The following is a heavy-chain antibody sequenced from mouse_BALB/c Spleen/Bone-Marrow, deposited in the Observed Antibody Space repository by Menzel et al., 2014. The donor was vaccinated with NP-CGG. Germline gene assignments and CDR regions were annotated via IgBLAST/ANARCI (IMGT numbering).Heavy chain of an antibody. CDR3: ARDYLYYFDY. CDR1: GLTFTDHY. Sequence: EVKLMESGGGLEQPGGFLRLSCATSGLTFTDHYMSLVRQPPGKALEWLGFIRNKANGYTTEYSASVKGRFTISRDNSQSIVYLQMNTLRAEDSATYYCARDYLYYFDYWGQGTTLAVSS. J-gene: IGHJ2*01. D-gene: IGHD2-1*01. CDR2: IRNKANGYTT. V-gene: IGHV7-3*02.